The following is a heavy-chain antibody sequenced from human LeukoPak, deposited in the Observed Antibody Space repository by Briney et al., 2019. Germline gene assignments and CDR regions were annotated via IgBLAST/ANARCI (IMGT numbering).Heavy chain of an antibody. Sequence: GGSLRLSCAASRFTFSSYWMSWARQAPGRGLEWVANIEKDGSKKNYVDSVKGRFTIFRDNAKNSLFLQMDSLRDEDTAVYYCATNSDYRFEYWGQGTLVTVSS. CDR1: RFTFSSYW. D-gene: IGHD3-22*01. J-gene: IGHJ4*02. CDR3: ATNSDYRFEY. V-gene: IGHV3-7*01. CDR2: IEKDGSKK.